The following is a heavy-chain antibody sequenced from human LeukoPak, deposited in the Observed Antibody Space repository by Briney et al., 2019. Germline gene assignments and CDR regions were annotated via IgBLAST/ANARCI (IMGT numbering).Heavy chain of an antibody. CDR1: GYTLTELS. CDR3: AGIVAGTNWFDP. D-gene: IGHD3-22*01. CDR2: FDPEDGET. V-gene: IGHV1-24*01. J-gene: IGHJ5*02. Sequence: ASVKVPCKVSGYTLTELSMHWVRQAPGKGLEWMGGFDPEDGETIYAQKFQGRVTMTEDTSTDTAYMELSSLRSEDTAVYYCAGIVAGTNWFDPWGQGTLVTVSS.